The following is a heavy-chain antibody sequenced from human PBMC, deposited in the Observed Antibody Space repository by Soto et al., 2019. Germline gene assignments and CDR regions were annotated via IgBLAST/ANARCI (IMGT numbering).Heavy chain of an antibody. CDR2: IYYSGST. Sequence: SETLSLTCTVSGGSISSYYWSWIRQPPGKGLEWIGYIYYSGSTNYNPSLKSRVTISVDTSKNQLSLKLSSVTAADTAVYYCASTYSGSYLKDYFDYWGQGTLVTVSS. J-gene: IGHJ4*02. V-gene: IGHV4-59*08. D-gene: IGHD1-26*01. CDR3: ASTYSGSYLKDYFDY. CDR1: GGSISSYY.